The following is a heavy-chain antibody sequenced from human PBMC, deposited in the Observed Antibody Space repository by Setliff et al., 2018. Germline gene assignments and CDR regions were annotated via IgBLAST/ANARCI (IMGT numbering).Heavy chain of an antibody. CDR2: IYHSGST. CDR3: ARVATYAFDI. J-gene: IGHJ3*02. V-gene: IGHV4-39*07. Sequence: SETLSLTCTVSGGSISSSSYYWGWIRQPPGKGLEWIGSIYHSGSTYYNPSLKSRVTISVDTSKNQYSLKLSSVTAADTAVYYCARVATYAFDIWGQGTMVTVS. CDR1: GGSISSSSYY.